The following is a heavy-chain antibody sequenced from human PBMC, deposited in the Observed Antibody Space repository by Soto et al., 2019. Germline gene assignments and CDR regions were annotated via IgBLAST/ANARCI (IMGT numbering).Heavy chain of an antibody. V-gene: IGHV3-23*01. CDR2: ISGSGDTT. Sequence: HPGGSLRLSCAASGFTFSRFAMSWVRQAPGAGLEWVSAISGSGDTTFYADSVQGRFTISRDDSKNTLYLQMNSLRAEDTAVYYCAKDFSVDAFDYWGQGTLVTVSS. CDR3: AKDFSVDAFDY. CDR1: GFTFSRFA. D-gene: IGHD5-12*01. J-gene: IGHJ4*02.